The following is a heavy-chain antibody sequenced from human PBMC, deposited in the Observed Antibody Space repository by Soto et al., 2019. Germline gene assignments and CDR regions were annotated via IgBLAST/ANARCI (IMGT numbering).Heavy chain of an antibody. V-gene: IGHV4-4*07. CDR1: GDSISKYY. CDR2: IDTSGSP. D-gene: IGHD3-3*01. J-gene: IGHJ6*02. CDR3: ASGDSPYYDFWSGPFWYYGMDV. Sequence: SETLSLTCTVSGDSISKYYWSWIRQSAGKGLEWIGRIDTSGSPHYNPFLRGRVTMSRDTTKNQFSLKLNSVTAADTAVYYCASGDSPYYDFWSGPFWYYGMDVWGQGTTVTVSS.